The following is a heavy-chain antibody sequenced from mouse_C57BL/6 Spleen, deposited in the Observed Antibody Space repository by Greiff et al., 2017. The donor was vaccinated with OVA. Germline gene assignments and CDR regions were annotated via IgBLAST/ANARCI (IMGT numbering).Heavy chain of an antibody. V-gene: IGHV1-26*01. D-gene: IGHD3-1*01. CDR2: INPNNGGT. J-gene: IGHJ2*01. CDR3: ARSSRYYFDY. Sequence: VQLQQSGPELVKPGASVKISCKASGYTFTDYYMNWVKQSHGKSLEWIGDINPNNGGTSYNQQFKGKATLTVDKSSSTAYMELRSLTSEDSAVYYCARSSRYYFDYWGQGTTLTVSS. CDR1: GYTFTDYY.